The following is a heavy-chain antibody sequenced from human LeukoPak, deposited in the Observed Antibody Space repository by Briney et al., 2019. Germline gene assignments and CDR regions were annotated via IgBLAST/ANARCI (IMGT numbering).Heavy chain of an antibody. J-gene: IGHJ3*02. V-gene: IGHV4-4*07. D-gene: IGHD2-2*02. CDR3: ARDAYCSSTSCYRTDAFDI. CDR1: GGSISSYY. CDR2: IYTSGST. Sequence: PSETLSLTCTVSGGSISSYYWSWIRQPAGKGLEWIGRIYTSGSTNYNPSLKGRVTMSVDTSKNQFSLKLSSVTAADTAVYYCARDAYCSSTSCYRTDAFDIWGQGTMVTVSS.